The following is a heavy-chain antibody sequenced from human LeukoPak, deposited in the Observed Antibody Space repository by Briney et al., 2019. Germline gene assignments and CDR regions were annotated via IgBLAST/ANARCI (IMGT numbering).Heavy chain of an antibody. CDR2: VTASSSTI. Sequence: GGSLRLSCAASGFTFSSYSMNWVRQAPGKGPEWISWVTASSSTIIYADPVKGRFTISRDNAKNSLYLQMNSLRAEDTAVYYCARDQDYGFTYWGQGTLVTVSS. V-gene: IGHV3-48*01. CDR1: GFTFSSYS. D-gene: IGHD4-17*01. CDR3: ARDQDYGFTY. J-gene: IGHJ4*02.